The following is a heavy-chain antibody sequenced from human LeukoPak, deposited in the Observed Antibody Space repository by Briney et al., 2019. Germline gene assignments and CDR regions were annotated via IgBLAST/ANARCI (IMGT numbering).Heavy chain of an antibody. Sequence: EASVKVSCKASGYTFTGYYMHWVRQAPGQGLEWMGWINPNSGGSGGTNYAQKFQGRVTMTRDTSISTAYMELSRLRSDDTAVDYCARGSSSSLLAYYYYFMDVWGKGTTVTVSS. V-gene: IGHV1-2*02. CDR3: ARGSSSSLLAYYYYFMDV. CDR2: INPNSGGSGGT. CDR1: GYTFTGYY. D-gene: IGHD6-6*01. J-gene: IGHJ6*03.